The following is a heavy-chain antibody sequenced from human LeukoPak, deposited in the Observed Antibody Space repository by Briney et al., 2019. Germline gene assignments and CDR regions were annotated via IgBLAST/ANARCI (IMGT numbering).Heavy chain of an antibody. J-gene: IGHJ4*02. D-gene: IGHD2-15*01. CDR3: ARDTGCSGGSCYSFYDY. Sequence: PGGSLRLPCAASGLTFRSYWMTWVRQAPGKGLEWVANIKEDGSGKYYVDSVKGRFTISRDNAKNSLYLQMNSLRAEDTAVYYCARDTGCSGGSCYSFYDYWGQGTLVTVSS. V-gene: IGHV3-7*01. CDR2: IKEDGSGK. CDR1: GLTFRSYW.